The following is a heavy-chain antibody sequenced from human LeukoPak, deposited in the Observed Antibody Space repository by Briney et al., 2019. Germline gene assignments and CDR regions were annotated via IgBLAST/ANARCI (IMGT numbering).Heavy chain of an antibody. CDR1: GGTFSSYA. D-gene: IGHD3-3*01. J-gene: IGHJ6*03. V-gene: IGHV1-69*13. Sequence: ASVKVSCKASGGTFSSYAISWVRQAPGQGLEWMGGIIPIFGTANYAQKFQGRVTITADESTSTAYMELSSLRSEDTAVYYCARGPELRFLESPDRYYYMDVWGKGTTVTVSS. CDR2: IIPIFGTA. CDR3: ARGPELRFLESPDRYYYMDV.